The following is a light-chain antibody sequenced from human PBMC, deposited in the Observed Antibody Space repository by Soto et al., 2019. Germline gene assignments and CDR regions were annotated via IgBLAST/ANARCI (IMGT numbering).Light chain of an antibody. CDR3: HQRSNWPLT. J-gene: IGKJ4*01. CDR2: AAS. CDR1: RSFASSY. V-gene: IGKV3D-20*02. Sequence: EIVLTQSPVTLSLSPGERATLSCRASRSFASSYLGWYQQKPGQAPRLLIYAASTRATGIPDRFSGSGSATDFTLTISRLEPEDSAVYYCHQRSNWPLTFGGGTKLEIK.